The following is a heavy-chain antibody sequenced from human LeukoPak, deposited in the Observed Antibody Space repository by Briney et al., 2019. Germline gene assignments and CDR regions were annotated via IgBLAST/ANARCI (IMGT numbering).Heavy chain of an antibody. J-gene: IGHJ4*02. D-gene: IGHD3-10*01. CDR2: FDPEDGET. CDR3: ARDKHYLFDY. V-gene: IGHV1-24*01. Sequence: ASVKVSCKVSGYTLTELSMHWVRQAPGKGVEWMGGFDPEDGETIYAQKFQGRVTITADKSTSTAYMELSSLRSEDTAVYYCARDKHYLFDYWGQGTLVTVSS. CDR1: GYTLTELS.